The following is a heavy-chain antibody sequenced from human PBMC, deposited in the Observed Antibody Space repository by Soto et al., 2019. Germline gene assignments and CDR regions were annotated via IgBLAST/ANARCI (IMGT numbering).Heavy chain of an antibody. J-gene: IGHJ4*02. V-gene: IGHV4-39*01. Sequence: SETLSLTCTVSGGSISSSSYYWGWIRQPPGKGLEWIGSIYYSGSTYYNPSLKSRVTISVDTSKNQFSLKLSSVTAADTAVYYCARHPLRSGWYSVDYWGQGTLVTVSS. CDR3: ARHPLRSGWYSVDY. CDR1: GGSISSSSYY. D-gene: IGHD6-19*01. CDR2: IYYSGST.